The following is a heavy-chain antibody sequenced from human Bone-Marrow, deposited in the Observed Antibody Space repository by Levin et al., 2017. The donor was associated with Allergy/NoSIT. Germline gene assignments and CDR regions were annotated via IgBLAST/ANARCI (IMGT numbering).Heavy chain of an antibody. CDR1: GGSFSDYS. Sequence: SETLSLTCAVNGGSFSDYSWSWIRQPPGKGLEWIGEINHSGSTNYSPSLKSRVTISIDTSKTQFSLKLSFVTAADTAVYFCARGRSRARDRVRGSYRSAGGTNWFDPWGQGTLVTVSS. D-gene: IGHD3-16*02. CDR3: ARGRSRARDRVRGSYRSAGGTNWFDP. J-gene: IGHJ5*02. CDR2: INHSGST. V-gene: IGHV4-34*01.